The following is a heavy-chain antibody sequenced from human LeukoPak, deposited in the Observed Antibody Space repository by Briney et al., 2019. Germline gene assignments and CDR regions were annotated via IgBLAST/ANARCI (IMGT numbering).Heavy chain of an antibody. D-gene: IGHD4-17*01. Sequence: GRSLRLSCAASGFTFSSYSMNWVRQAPGKGLEWVSYISSSGSTIYYADSVKGRFTISRDNAKNSLYLQMNSLRAEDTAVYYCAKEAYHGEPDYWGQGTLVTVSS. CDR2: ISSSGSTI. CDR1: GFTFSSYS. J-gene: IGHJ4*02. V-gene: IGHV3-48*04. CDR3: AKEAYHGEPDY.